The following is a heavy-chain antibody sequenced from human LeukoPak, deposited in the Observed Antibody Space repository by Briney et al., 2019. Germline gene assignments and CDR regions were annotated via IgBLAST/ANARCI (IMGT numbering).Heavy chain of an antibody. CDR1: GGSISSGGYY. Sequence: SQTLSLTCTVSGGSISSGGYYWRWIRQHPGTGLDWIVYIYYSGSTYYNPSLKSRVTISVDTSKNQFSLKLSSVTAADTAVYYCARESGYYDSSGYSSWGQGTLVTVSS. V-gene: IGHV4-31*03. CDR2: IYYSGST. J-gene: IGHJ5*02. CDR3: ARESGYYDSSGYSS. D-gene: IGHD3-22*01.